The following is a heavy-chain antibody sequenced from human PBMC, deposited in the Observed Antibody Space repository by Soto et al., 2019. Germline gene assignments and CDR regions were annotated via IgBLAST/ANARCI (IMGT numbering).Heavy chain of an antibody. CDR1: GGTFSSYT. CDR2: IIPILGIA. J-gene: IGHJ4*02. V-gene: IGHV1-69*08. CDR3: ARDQRWSALDY. Sequence: QVQLVQSGAEVEKPGSSVKVSCKASGGTFSSYTISWVRQAPGQGLEWMGRIIPILGIANYAQKFQGRVTITADKSTSTAYMELSSLRSEDTAVYYCARDQRWSALDYWGQGTLVTVSS. D-gene: IGHD2-15*01.